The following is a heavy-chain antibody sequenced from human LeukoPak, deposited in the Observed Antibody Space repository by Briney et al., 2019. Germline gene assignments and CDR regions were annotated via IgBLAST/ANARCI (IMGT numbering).Heavy chain of an antibody. D-gene: IGHD3-10*01. V-gene: IGHV3-11*01. CDR3: ARDAVTMVRGVNY. Sequence: PGGSLRLSCAASGFTFSDYYMSWIRQAPGKGLEWVSYISRSGSTIYYADSVKGRFTISRDNAKNSLYLQMNSLRAEDTAVYYCARDAVTMVRGVNYWGQGTLVTVSS. CDR2: ISRSGSTI. J-gene: IGHJ4*02. CDR1: GFTFSDYY.